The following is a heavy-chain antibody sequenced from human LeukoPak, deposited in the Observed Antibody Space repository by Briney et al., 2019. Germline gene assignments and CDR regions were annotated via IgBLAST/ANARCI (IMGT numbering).Heavy chain of an antibody. CDR2: INHSGST. V-gene: IGHV4-34*01. CDR1: GGSFSGYY. CDR3: ARGLTIWFGESDDAFDI. Sequence: SETLSLTRAVYGGSFSGYYWSWIRQPPGKGLEWIGEINHSGSTNYNPSLKSRVTISVDTSKNQSSLKLSSVTAADTAVYYCARGLTIWFGESDDAFDIWGQGTMVTVSS. J-gene: IGHJ3*02. D-gene: IGHD3-10*01.